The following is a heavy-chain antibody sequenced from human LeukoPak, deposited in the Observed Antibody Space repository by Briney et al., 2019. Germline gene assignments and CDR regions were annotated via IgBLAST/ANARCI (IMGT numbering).Heavy chain of an antibody. J-gene: IGHJ4*02. CDR1: GYTFTGYC. Sequence: ASVKVSCKASGYTFTGYCMHWVRQAPGQGLEWMGWINPNSGGTNCAQKFQGRVTMTRDTSISTAYMELSRLRSDDTAVYYCATSRTSIVGATTPYCFDYWGQGTLVTVSS. CDR3: ATSRTSIVGATTPYCFDY. V-gene: IGHV1-2*02. CDR2: INPNSGGT. D-gene: IGHD1-26*01.